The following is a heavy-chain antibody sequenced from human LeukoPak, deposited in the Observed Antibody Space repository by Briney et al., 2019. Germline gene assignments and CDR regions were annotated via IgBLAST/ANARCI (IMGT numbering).Heavy chain of an antibody. CDR2: LYSGGDT. CDR3: ARDLYSSAWYGIH. D-gene: IGHD6-19*01. V-gene: IGHV3-53*01. CDR1: GFALSSNY. Sequence: GGSLRLSCAASGFALSSNYVGWVRQAPGGGLQWVSLLYSGGDTYYADSVKGRFTISRDTSKNTLYLQMNSLRVDDTAVYYCARDLYSSAWYGIHWGQGTLVTVSS. J-gene: IGHJ4*02.